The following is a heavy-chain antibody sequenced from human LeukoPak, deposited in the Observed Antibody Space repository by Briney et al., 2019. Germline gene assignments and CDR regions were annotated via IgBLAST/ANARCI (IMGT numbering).Heavy chain of an antibody. Sequence: GGSLRLSCAASGFTFSGSAMHWVRQASGKGLEWVGRIRSKANSYATAYAASVKGRSTISRDDSKNTAYLQMNSLKTEDTAVYYCTIVTPANWFDPWGQGTLVTVSP. J-gene: IGHJ5*02. CDR1: GFTFSGSA. D-gene: IGHD4-23*01. V-gene: IGHV3-73*01. CDR2: IRSKANSYAT. CDR3: TIVTPANWFDP.